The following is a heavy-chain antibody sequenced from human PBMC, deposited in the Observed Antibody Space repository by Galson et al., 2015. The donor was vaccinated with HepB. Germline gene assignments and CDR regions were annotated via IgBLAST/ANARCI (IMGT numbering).Heavy chain of an antibody. J-gene: IGHJ4*01. Sequence: SLRLSCAASGFTFSSYDMSWVRQAPGKGLEWVSTISASGGSTYYADSVKGRFTISRDTSKNTLYLQMNSLRAEDTAVFYCARIYGSGTNSFFDYSGHGSLVTASS. V-gene: IGHV3-23*01. D-gene: IGHD3-10*01. CDR1: GFTFSSYD. CDR2: ISASGGST. CDR3: ARIYGSGTNSFFDY.